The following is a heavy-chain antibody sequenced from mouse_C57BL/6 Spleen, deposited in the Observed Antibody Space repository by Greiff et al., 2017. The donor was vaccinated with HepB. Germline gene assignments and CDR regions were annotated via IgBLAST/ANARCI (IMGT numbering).Heavy chain of an antibody. Sequence: QVQLKQPGAELVMPGASVKLSCKASGYTFTSYWMHWVKQRPGQGLEWIGEIDPSDSYTNYNQKFKGKSTLTVDKSSSTAYMQLSSLTSEDSAVYYCARNPYAMDYWGQGTSVTVSS. V-gene: IGHV1-69*01. J-gene: IGHJ4*01. CDR2: IDPSDSYT. CDR3: ARNPYAMDY. CDR1: GYTFTSYW.